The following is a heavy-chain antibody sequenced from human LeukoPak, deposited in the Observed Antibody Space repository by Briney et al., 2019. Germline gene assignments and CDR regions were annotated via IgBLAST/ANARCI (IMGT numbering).Heavy chain of an antibody. CDR1: GGSISSYH. Sequence: PSETLSLTCTVSGGSISSYHWSWIRQPAGKGLEWIGRIYTSGSTNYNPSLKSRVTMSVDTSKNQFSLKLSSVTAADTAVYYCARARVADYYDSSGYYYIFDYWGQGTLVTVSS. J-gene: IGHJ4*02. D-gene: IGHD3-22*01. V-gene: IGHV4-4*07. CDR3: ARARVADYYDSSGYYYIFDY. CDR2: IYTSGST.